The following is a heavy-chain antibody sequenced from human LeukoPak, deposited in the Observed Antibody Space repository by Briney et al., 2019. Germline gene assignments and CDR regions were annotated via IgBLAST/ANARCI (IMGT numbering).Heavy chain of an antibody. CDR2: INPNSGGT. J-gene: IGHJ5*02. CDR3: ARDTDYTNPYNWFDP. CDR1: GYTFTDYD. V-gene: IGHV1-2*02. Sequence: ASVKVSCKTSGYTFTDYDITWVRQAPGQGLEWMGWINPNSGGTNYAQKFQGRVTMTRDTSISTAYMELSRLRSDDTAVYYCARDTDYTNPYNWFDPWGQGTLVTVSS. D-gene: IGHD4-11*01.